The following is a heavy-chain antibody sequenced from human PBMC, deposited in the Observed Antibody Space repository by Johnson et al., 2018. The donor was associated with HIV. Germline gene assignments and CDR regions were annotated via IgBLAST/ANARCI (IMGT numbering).Heavy chain of an antibody. J-gene: IGHJ3*02. CDR2: ISGSGGST. CDR3: ANGGYSYGYDAFDI. CDR1: GFTFSNAW. D-gene: IGHD5-18*01. Sequence: VQLVESGGGLVKPGGSLRLSCAASGFTFSNAWMSWVRQAPGKGLEWVSAISGSGGSTYYADSVKGRFTISRDNSKNTLYLQMNSLRAEDTAVYYCANGGYSYGYDAFDIWGQGTMVTVSS. V-gene: IGHV3-23*04.